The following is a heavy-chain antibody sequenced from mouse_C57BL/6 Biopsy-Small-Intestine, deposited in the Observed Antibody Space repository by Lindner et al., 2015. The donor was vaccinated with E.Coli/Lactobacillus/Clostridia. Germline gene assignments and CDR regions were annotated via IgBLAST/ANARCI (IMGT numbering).Heavy chain of an antibody. D-gene: IGHD2-12*01. Sequence: VQLQESGPELVKPGASVKISCKASGYSFTGYYMNWVKQSPEKSLEWIGEINPSTGGTTYNQKFKAKATLTVDKSSSTAYMQLKSLTSEDSAVYYCARGVYDEAMDYWGQGTSVTVSS. V-gene: IGHV1-42*01. CDR1: GYSFTGYY. J-gene: IGHJ4*01. CDR2: INPSTGGT. CDR3: ARGVYDEAMDY.